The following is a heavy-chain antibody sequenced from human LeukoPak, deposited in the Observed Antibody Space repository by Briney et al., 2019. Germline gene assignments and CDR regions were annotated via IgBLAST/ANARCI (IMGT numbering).Heavy chain of an antibody. J-gene: IGHJ4*02. D-gene: IGHD3-3*01. CDR2: IIPIFGTA. Sequence: SVKVSCRPSGGTFSSYAISWVRQAPGQGREWMVGIIPIFGTANYAQKLQGRVTITTDESTSPAFMELSSLRSEDTAVYYCASGVTIFGVVTPFDYWGQGTLVTVSS. CDR3: ASGVTIFGVVTPFDY. V-gene: IGHV1-69*05. CDR1: GGTFSSYA.